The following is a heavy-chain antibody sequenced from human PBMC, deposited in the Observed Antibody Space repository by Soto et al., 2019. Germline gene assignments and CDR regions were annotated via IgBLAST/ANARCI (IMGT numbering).Heavy chain of an antibody. J-gene: IGHJ6*02. D-gene: IGHD6-13*01. CDR2: IGTAGDT. CDR3: ARARPFSSSWSSPYYYYYGMDV. V-gene: IGHV3-13*04. CDR1: GFTFSSYD. Sequence: GVLRLSCAASGFTFSSYDMHWVRQATGKGLEWVSAIGTAGDTYYPGSVKGRFTISRENAKNSLYLQMNSLRAGDTAVYYCARARPFSSSWSSPYYYYYGMDVWGQGTTVTVSS.